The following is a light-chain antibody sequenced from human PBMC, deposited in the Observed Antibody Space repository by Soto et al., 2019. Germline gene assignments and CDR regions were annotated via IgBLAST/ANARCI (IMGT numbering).Light chain of an antibody. CDR1: QDIRNE. CDR3: LQDFNYPRT. CDR2: AAS. Sequence: AIQMTQSPSSLSAVVGDRVTITCRASQDIRNELAWYQQKPGKAPKVLIYAASNLQDGVPSRFSGSGSGTDSSLTISSPQPEDFATYYCLQDFNYPRTFGQGTKVDIK. J-gene: IGKJ2*01. V-gene: IGKV1-6*01.